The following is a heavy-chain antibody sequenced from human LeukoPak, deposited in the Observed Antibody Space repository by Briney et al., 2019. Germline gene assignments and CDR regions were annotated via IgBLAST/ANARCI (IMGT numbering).Heavy chain of an antibody. CDR2: INPSGGST. Sequence: ASVKVSCKASGYTFTGYYMHWVRQAPGQGLEWMGWINPSGGSTSYAQKFQGRVTMTRDTSTSTVYMELSSLRSEDTAVYYCARAGRITIFGVVTRDAFDIWGQGTMVTVSS. CDR3: ARAGRITIFGVVTRDAFDI. CDR1: GYTFTGYY. J-gene: IGHJ3*02. V-gene: IGHV1-46*03. D-gene: IGHD3-3*01.